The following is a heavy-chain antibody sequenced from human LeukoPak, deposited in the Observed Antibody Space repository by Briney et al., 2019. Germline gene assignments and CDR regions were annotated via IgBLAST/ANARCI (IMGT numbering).Heavy chain of an antibody. CDR1: GFTFSTYA. CDR2: ISGSGGST. V-gene: IGHV3-23*01. J-gene: IGHJ3*02. CDR3: AKDLSSSWYRCAFDI. D-gene: IGHD6-13*01. Sequence: GGSLRLSCVASGFTFSTYAMSWVRQAPGKGLEWVSAISGSGGSTYYADSVKGRFTISRDNSKNTLYLQMNSLRAEDTAVYYCAKDLSSSWYRCAFDIWAKGQWSPSLQ.